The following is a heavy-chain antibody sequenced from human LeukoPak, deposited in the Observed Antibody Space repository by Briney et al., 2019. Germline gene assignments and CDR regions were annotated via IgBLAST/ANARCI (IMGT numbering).Heavy chain of an antibody. Sequence: GGSLRLSCAASGVIFSTYGMYWVRQAPGKGLEWVAFIRHDGSIKNYADSVKGRFTISRDNSKNTLYLQMNSLRAEDTAVYYCAKTAFVGAFVDYYYYMDVWGKGTTVTVSS. CDR3: AKTAFVGAFVDYYYYMDV. V-gene: IGHV3-30*02. CDR2: IRHDGSIK. CDR1: GVIFSTYG. D-gene: IGHD1-26*01. J-gene: IGHJ6*03.